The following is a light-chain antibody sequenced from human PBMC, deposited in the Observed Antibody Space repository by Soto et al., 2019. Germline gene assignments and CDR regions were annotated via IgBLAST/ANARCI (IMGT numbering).Light chain of an antibody. Sequence: QSALTQPASVSGPPGQSITISCTGTSSDVGGYNYVSWYQQHPGKAPKLMIYEVTNRPSGVSNRFSGSKSGNTASLTISGLQAEDEADYYCSSYAGAITFYVFGTGTKLTVL. CDR3: SSYAGAITFYV. CDR2: EVT. V-gene: IGLV2-14*01. J-gene: IGLJ1*01. CDR1: SSDVGGYNY.